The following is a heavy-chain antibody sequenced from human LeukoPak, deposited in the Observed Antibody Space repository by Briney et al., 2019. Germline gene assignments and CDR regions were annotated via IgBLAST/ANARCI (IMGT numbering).Heavy chain of an antibody. Sequence: SETLSLTCTVSGASASSRNYYWTWIRQPPGGGLEWIGYIYHSGNTNYNPSLKSRVTISRDTSKNQFSLRLTSVTAADTAVYYCARDGVSGTYYSFDYWGQGILGTVSS. CDR3: ARDGVSGTYYSFDY. V-gene: IGHV4-61*01. D-gene: IGHD1-26*01. CDR1: GASASSRNYY. J-gene: IGHJ4*02. CDR2: IYHSGNT.